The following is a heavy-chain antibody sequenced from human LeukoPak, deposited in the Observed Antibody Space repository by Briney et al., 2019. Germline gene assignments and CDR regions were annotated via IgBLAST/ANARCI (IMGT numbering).Heavy chain of an antibody. Sequence: PSETLSLTCTVSGGSISNSGYYWARIRQPPGKGLEWIAHLFYSGTSYYSPSLKNRVTISLDTSKNQFSLKLSSVTAADTAVYYCARTAANGPIDYWGQGTLVTVSS. V-gene: IGHV4-39*01. CDR2: LFYSGTS. J-gene: IGHJ4*02. CDR1: GGSISNSGYY. CDR3: ARTAANGPIDY. D-gene: IGHD2-8*01.